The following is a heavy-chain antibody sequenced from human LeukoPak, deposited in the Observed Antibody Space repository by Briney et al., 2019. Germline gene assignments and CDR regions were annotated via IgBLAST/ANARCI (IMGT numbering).Heavy chain of an antibody. CDR2: ISYDGTKK. J-gene: IGHJ4*02. CDR1: AFTFSSHG. CDR3: ARSARLMKGVVEVTALDD. Sequence: GGSLRLSCAASAFTFSSHGMHWVRQAPGKGLEWVAVISYDGTKKYYADSVKGRLTISRDNSKNTLYLQMNSLRADDTAVYYCARSARLMKGVVEVTALDDWGQGTLVTVSS. V-gene: IGHV3-30*03. D-gene: IGHD3-3*01.